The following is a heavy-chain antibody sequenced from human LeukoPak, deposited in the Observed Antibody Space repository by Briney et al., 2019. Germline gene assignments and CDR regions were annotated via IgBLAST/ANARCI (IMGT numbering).Heavy chain of an antibody. CDR3: AKAIAPYDSSAKSYYHAFDV. V-gene: IGHV3-23*01. Sequence: SGGSLRLSCAASGFTFSSYAMSWVRQAPGKGLEWLSGISGSGTSTYYADSVKGRFTISRDNSKNTLYLQMNSLRAEDTAVYYCAKAIAPYDSSAKSYYHAFDVWGQGTTVTVSS. J-gene: IGHJ6*02. CDR2: ISGSGTST. CDR1: GFTFSSYA. D-gene: IGHD3-22*01.